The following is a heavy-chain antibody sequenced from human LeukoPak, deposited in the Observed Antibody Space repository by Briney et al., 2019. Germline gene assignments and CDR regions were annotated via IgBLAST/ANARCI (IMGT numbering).Heavy chain of an antibody. D-gene: IGHD3-22*01. CDR3: ATYYYDSSGYSSFED. V-gene: IGHV4-59*01. CDR2: IFHSGST. Sequence: SETLSLTCTVSGGSISSYYWGWIRQPPGKGLEWIGYIFHSGSTNSNPSLKSRVTISVDTSKNQFSLKLSSVTAADTAVYYCATYYYDSSGYSSFEDWGQGTLVTVSS. CDR1: GGSISSYY. J-gene: IGHJ4*02.